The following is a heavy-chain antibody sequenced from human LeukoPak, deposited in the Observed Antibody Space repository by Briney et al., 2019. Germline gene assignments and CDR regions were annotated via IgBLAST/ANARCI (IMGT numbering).Heavy chain of an antibody. D-gene: IGHD6-19*01. Sequence: GGSLRLSCAASGFTFSTYWMHWVRQAPGKGLVWVSRINNDGSNTGYADSVKGRFTTSGDNVKNMVYLQMNSLTAEDTAVYYCARGQSSGWYPDWGQGTPVTVSS. CDR1: GFTFSTYW. V-gene: IGHV3-74*01. CDR2: INNDGSNT. J-gene: IGHJ4*02. CDR3: ARGQSSGWYPD.